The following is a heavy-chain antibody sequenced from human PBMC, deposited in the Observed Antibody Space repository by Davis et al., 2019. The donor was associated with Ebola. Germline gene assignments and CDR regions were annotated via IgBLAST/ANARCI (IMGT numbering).Heavy chain of an antibody. J-gene: IGHJ4*02. Sequence: SVKVSCKASGYTFTSYYMHWVRQAPGQGLEWMGRIIPILGIANYAQKFQGRVTITADKSTSTAYMELSSLRSEDTAVYYCARRPLGDGYNHFDYWGQGTLVTVSS. D-gene: IGHD5-24*01. CDR2: IIPILGIA. V-gene: IGHV1-69*02. CDR1: GYTFTSYY. CDR3: ARRPLGDGYNHFDY.